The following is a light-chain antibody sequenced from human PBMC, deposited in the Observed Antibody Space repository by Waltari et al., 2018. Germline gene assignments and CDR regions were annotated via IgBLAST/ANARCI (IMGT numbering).Light chain of an antibody. CDR3: QQYNTWPGT. CDR2: DAS. Sequence: ETVMTQAPATLSVSLGERVTLYCRASQSVRSKLAWYQQKPGQAPRLLIYDASTRAAGIPARFSGGGSGTEFTVTISSLQSEDFAVYSCQQYNTWPGTFGQGTKVEIK. CDR1: QSVRSK. V-gene: IGKV3-15*01. J-gene: IGKJ1*01.